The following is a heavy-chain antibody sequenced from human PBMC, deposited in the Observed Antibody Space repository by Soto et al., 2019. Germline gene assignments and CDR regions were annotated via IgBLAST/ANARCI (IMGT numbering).Heavy chain of an antibody. D-gene: IGHD2-15*01. V-gene: IGHV3-21*01. CDR3: ARSNVVVASYYFDY. J-gene: IGHJ4*02. Sequence: EVQLVESGGGLVKPGGSLRLSCAASGFTFSSYSMNWVRQAPGKGLEWVSSISSNSSYIYYADSVKGRFTISRDNAKNSLYLQMNSLRAEDTAVYYCARSNVVVASYYFDYWGQGTLVTVSS. CDR1: GFTFSSYS. CDR2: ISSNSSYI.